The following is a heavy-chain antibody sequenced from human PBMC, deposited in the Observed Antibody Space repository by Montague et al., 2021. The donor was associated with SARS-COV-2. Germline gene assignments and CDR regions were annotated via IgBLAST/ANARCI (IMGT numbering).Heavy chain of an antibody. Sequence: CAISGDSVSSNTATWNWIRQSPSRGLEWLGRTYYRSKWYHDYAISLKSRITINLDTSKNKFSLQLSSVAPEDTAVFYCARTTTRMLYPENAFDIWGQGTMVTVSS. D-gene: IGHD2-15*01. CDR2: TYYRSKWYH. CDR3: ARTTTRMLYPENAFDI. V-gene: IGHV6-1*01. J-gene: IGHJ3*02. CDR1: GDSVSSNTAT.